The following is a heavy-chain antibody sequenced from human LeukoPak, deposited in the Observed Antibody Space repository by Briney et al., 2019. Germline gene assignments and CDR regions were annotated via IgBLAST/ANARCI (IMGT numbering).Heavy chain of an antibody. CDR3: ARLGINSGSYFPYYFDY. CDR2: IYYSGST. CDR1: GGSISSYY. J-gene: IGHJ4*02. D-gene: IGHD3-10*01. V-gene: IGHV4-30-4*01. Sequence: PSETLSLTCTVSGGSISSYYWSWIRQPPGKGLEWIGYIYYSGSTYYNPSLKSRVTISVDTSKNQFSLKLSSVTAADTAVYYCARLGINSGSYFPYYFDYWGQGTLVTVSS.